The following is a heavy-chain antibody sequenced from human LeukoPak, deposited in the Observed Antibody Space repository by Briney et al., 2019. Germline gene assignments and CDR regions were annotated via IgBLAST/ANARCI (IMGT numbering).Heavy chain of an antibody. CDR2: IYSGGST. D-gene: IGHD6-13*01. Sequence: GGSLRLSCAASGFTFSDYSMNWVRQAPGKGLEWVSVIYSGGSTYYADSVKGRFTISRDNSKNTLYLQMNSLRAEDTAVYYCARDLGDSSSWYAFDYWGQGTLVTVSS. V-gene: IGHV3-66*01. J-gene: IGHJ4*02. CDR1: GFTFSDYS. CDR3: ARDLGDSSSWYAFDY.